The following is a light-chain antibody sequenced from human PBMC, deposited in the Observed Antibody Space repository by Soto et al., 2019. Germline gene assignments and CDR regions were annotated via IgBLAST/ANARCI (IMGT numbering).Light chain of an antibody. J-gene: IGKJ2*03. CDR2: NAS. Sequence: ASVGDRVTITWRASQSISRWLAWYQQKPGKAPNLLIYNASSVESGDTSRFRGSGSGTEFTLTIYLFQSNGYATYYSHGFG. CDR3: HG. V-gene: IGKV1-5*01. CDR1: QSISRW.